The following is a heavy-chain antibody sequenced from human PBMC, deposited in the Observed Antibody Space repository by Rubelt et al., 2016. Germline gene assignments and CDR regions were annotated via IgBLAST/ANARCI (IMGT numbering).Heavy chain of an antibody. CDR1: GEFVSSYY. V-gene: IGHV4-59*02. D-gene: IGHD1-14*01. CDR3: ARDTTKYYFDY. Sequence: QVQLQESGPGLVKPSETLSLTCTVSGEFVSSYYWTWIRRPPQKGLEWIGYISYTGSTEYNPSLKSRATISIDTSKNQFSLKLISVTAADTAVYYCARDTTKYYFDYWGQGTLVTVSS. J-gene: IGHJ4*02. CDR2: ISYTGST.